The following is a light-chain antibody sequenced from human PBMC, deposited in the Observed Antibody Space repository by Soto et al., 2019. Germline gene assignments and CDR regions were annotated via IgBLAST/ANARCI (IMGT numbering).Light chain of an antibody. CDR2: KAS. CDR3: QQYDSYPWT. V-gene: IGKV1-5*03. J-gene: IGKJ1*01. Sequence: DIQVTQSPSSLSASVGDTVTITCRASQSISSWLAWYQQKPGKAPKLLIYKASSLESGVPSRFSGSGSGTEFILTISSLQPDDVATYYCQQYDSYPWTFGQGTKVEIK. CDR1: QSISSW.